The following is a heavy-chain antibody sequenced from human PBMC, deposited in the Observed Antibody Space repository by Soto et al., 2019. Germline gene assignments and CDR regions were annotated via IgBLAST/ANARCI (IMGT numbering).Heavy chain of an antibody. CDR3: AIWGLGNAAFDI. V-gene: IGHV3-48*03. D-gene: IGHD7-27*01. Sequence: EVQLVDSGGGLEQPGGSLRLSCAASGITLSTYEINWVRQALGKGLEWVSYINSRGSTIYYTDSVKGRFAISRDNAKNSHFLQTTSLRAEDTPIYDGAIWGLGNAAFDIWVKGTMVSVS. CDR2: INSRGSTI. CDR1: GITLSTYE. J-gene: IGHJ3*02.